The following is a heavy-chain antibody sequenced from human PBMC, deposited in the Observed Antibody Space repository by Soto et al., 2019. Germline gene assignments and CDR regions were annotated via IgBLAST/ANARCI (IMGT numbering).Heavy chain of an antibody. CDR3: ARWGVTTLYYYGMDV. CDR1: GFTVSSNY. Sequence: EVQLVESGGGLIQPGGSLRLSCAASGFTVSSNYMSWVRQAPGKGLEWVSVIYSGGGTYYADSVKGRFTISRDNSKNTLYLQMNSLRDEDTAVYYCARWGVTTLYYYGMDVWGQGTTVTVSS. V-gene: IGHV3-53*01. D-gene: IGHD4-4*01. J-gene: IGHJ6*02. CDR2: IYSGGGT.